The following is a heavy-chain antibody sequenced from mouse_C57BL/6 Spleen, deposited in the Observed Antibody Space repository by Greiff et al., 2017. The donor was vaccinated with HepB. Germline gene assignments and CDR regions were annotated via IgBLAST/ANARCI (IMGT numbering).Heavy chain of an antibody. Sequence: VQLKESGAELVRPGASVKLSCTASGFNIKDDYMHWVKQRPEQGLEWIGWIDPENGDTEYASKFQGKATITADTSSNTADLQLSSLTSEDTAVYYCTTGGWLLRWFAYWGQGTLVTVSA. J-gene: IGHJ3*01. D-gene: IGHD2-3*01. CDR3: TTGGWLLRWFAY. CDR2: IDPENGDT. CDR1: GFNIKDDY. V-gene: IGHV14-4*01.